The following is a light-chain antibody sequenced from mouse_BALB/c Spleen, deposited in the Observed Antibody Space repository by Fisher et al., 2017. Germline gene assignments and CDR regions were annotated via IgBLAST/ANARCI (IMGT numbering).Light chain of an antibody. CDR3: QQWSSYPLT. Sequence: IVLTQSPAIMSASPGEKVTMTCSASSSVSYMYWYQQKPGSSPKRWIYDTSKLASGVPARFSGSGSGTSYSLTISSMEAEDAATYYCQQWSSYPLTFGSGTKLEIK. CDR1: SSVSY. V-gene: IGKV4-59*01. CDR2: DTS. J-gene: IGKJ4*01.